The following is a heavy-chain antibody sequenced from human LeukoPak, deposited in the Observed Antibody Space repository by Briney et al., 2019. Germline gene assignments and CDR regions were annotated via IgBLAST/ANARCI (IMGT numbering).Heavy chain of an antibody. CDR2: FDPEDGET. Sequence: GASVKVSCKVSGYTLTELSMYWVRQAPGKGLEWMGGFDPEDGETIYAQKFQGRVTMTEDTSTDTAYMELSSLRSDDTAVYYCARPAYCSSTSCYPRFDYWGQGTLVTVSS. CDR1: GYTLTELS. J-gene: IGHJ4*02. V-gene: IGHV1-24*01. D-gene: IGHD2-2*01. CDR3: ARPAYCSSTSCYPRFDY.